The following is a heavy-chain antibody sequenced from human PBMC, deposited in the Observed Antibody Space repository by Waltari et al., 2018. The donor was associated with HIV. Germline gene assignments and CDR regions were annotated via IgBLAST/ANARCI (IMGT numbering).Heavy chain of an antibody. V-gene: IGHV3-33*01. CDR3: AREASTLQLGAFDN. Sequence: GGGVVQPGRSLRLSCVASGLTFSIYGMHWVRQAPGKGLEWVSFIQYDGSAIYYSDSVKGRFIISRDNSKKTLFLQMNGLRAEDTALYYCAREASTLQLGAFDNWGQGTMVTVSS. CDR2: IQYDGSAI. D-gene: IGHD7-27*01. CDR1: GLTFSIYG. J-gene: IGHJ3*02.